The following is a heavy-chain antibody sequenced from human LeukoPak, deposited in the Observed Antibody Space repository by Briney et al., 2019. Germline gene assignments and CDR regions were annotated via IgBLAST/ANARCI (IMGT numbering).Heavy chain of an antibody. V-gene: IGHV1-2*02. D-gene: IGHD6-13*01. CDR2: INPNSGGT. J-gene: IGHJ3*02. CDR3: ARESDSSPDAFDI. Sequence: ASVKVSFKAPGYIFTGYYMHWVRQAPGQGLEWMGWINPNSGGTKYAQKFQGRVTMTRDRSISTAYMELSSLRSDDTAVYYCARESDSSPDAFDIWGQGTMVTVSS. CDR1: GYIFTGYY.